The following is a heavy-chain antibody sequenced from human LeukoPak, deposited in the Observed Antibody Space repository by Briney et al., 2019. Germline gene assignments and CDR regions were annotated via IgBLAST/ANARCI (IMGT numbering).Heavy chain of an antibody. D-gene: IGHD4-11*01. CDR1: GFTCSDYS. CDR2: ISSSGFTL. Sequence: GGSLRLSCVASGFTCSDYSMNWVRQAPGKGLEWASYISSSGFTLNYADSVKGRFTISRDNAKSSLYLQMNSLRAEDTAVYYCARGVPKTSYYYYYMDVWGKGTTVTVSS. J-gene: IGHJ6*03. CDR3: ARGVPKTSYYYYYMDV. V-gene: IGHV3-48*01.